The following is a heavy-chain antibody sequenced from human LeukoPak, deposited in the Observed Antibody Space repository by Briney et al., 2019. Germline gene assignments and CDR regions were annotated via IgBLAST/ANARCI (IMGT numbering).Heavy chain of an antibody. D-gene: IGHD3-10*01. J-gene: IGHJ4*02. CDR1: GGSFSGYY. V-gene: IGHV4-34*01. CDR3: ARGVSYYGSGRIYYFDY. Sequence: PSETLSLTCAVYGGSFSGYYWSWIRQPPGKGLEWIGEINHSGRTNYNPSLKSRGTISVDPSTNQFSLTLSSVTAADPAVSYCARGVSYYGSGRIYYFDYWGQGTLVTVSS. CDR2: INHSGRT.